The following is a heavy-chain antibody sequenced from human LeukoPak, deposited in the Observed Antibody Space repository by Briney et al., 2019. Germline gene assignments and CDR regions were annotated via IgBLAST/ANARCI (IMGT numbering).Heavy chain of an antibody. J-gene: IGHJ4*02. D-gene: IGHD4-23*01. V-gene: IGHV4-31*03. CDR1: GGSISSGGYY. Sequence: SETLSLTCTVSGGSISSGGYYWSWSRQHPGKGLEWIGYIYYSGSTYYNPSLKSRVTISVDTSKNQFSLKLSSVTAADTAVYYCARDSTALLDYGGIDYWGQGTLVTVSS. CDR3: ARDSTALLDYGGIDY. CDR2: IYYSGST.